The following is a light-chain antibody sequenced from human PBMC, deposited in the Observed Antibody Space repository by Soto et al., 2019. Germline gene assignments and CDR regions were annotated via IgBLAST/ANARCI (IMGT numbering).Light chain of an antibody. V-gene: IGKV3-20*01. Sequence: ELVLTQSPGTLSLSPGESATLSCRASQSLYNNYLAWYQQKPGQAPRLLIYGASSRATGIPDRFSGRGSGTDFTLTISLLETEDFAVYYCQQYGSSPITFGQGTRLEI. CDR2: GAS. CDR1: QSLYNNY. J-gene: IGKJ5*01. CDR3: QQYGSSPIT.